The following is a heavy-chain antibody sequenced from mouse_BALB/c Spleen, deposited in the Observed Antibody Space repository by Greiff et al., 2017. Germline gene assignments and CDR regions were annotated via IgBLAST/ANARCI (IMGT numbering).Heavy chain of an antibody. CDR1: GFAFSSYD. V-gene: IGHV5-12-1*01. CDR3: ARDGGWLLLYY. Sequence: DVKLVESGGGLVKPGGSLKLSCAASGFAFSSYDMSWVRQTPEKRLEWVAYISSGGGSTYYPDTVKGRFTISRDNAKNTLYLQMSSLKSEDTAMYYCARDGGWLLLYYWGQGTTLTVSS. CDR2: ISSGGGST. D-gene: IGHD2-3*01. J-gene: IGHJ2*01.